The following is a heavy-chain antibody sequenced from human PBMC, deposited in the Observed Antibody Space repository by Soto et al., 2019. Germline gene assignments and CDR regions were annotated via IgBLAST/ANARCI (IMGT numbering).Heavy chain of an antibody. CDR3: VRGGNPYHYATSGPGTFDK. J-gene: IGHJ4*02. V-gene: IGHV4-30-4*01. CDR2: TSFSGYT. CDR1: GDSVSGGDSY. D-gene: IGHD3-22*01. Sequence: QVQLQESGPGLVKPSQTLSLTCTVSGDSVSGGDSYWSWIRQPPGKALDWIGYTSFSGYTSYTPSLKSRVTISVDMSKSQFSLRLTSVTAADTAIYYCVRGGNPYHYATSGPGTFDKWGQGTLVCVSS.